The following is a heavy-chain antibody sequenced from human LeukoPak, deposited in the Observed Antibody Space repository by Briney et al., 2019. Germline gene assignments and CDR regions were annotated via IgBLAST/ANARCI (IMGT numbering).Heavy chain of an antibody. D-gene: IGHD6-13*01. Sequence: SETLSLTCAVSGYSISSGYYWGWIRQPPGKGLEWIGTIYHSGSTYYNPSLKSRVTISVDTSKNQFSLKLSSVTAADTAVYYCARRVAYSSSWYRYFDYWGQGTLVTVSS. V-gene: IGHV4-38-2*01. CDR3: ARRVAYSSSWYRYFDY. CDR2: IYHSGST. J-gene: IGHJ4*02. CDR1: GYSISSGYY.